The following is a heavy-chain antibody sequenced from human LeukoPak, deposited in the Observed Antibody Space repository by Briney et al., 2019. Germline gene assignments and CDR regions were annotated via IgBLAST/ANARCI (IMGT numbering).Heavy chain of an antibody. D-gene: IGHD6-13*01. V-gene: IGHV3-48*03. CDR1: GFTFGSYE. CDR3: ARVAPHSSSWHYYFDY. Sequence: GGSLRLSCAASGFTFGSYEMNWVRQAPGKGLEWVSYISSSGSPIYYADSVKGRFTISRDNAKNSLYLQMNSLRAEDTAVYYCARVAPHSSSWHYYFDYWGQGTLVTVSS. CDR2: ISSSGSPI. J-gene: IGHJ4*02.